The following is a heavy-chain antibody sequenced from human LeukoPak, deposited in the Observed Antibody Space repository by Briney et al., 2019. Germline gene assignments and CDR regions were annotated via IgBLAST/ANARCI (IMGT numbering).Heavy chain of an antibody. V-gene: IGHV3-48*02. CDR1: GFTFSSYS. CDR2: ISSSSSTI. Sequence: GGSLRLSCAASGFTFSSYSMNWVRQAPGKGLEWVSYISSSSSTIYYADSVKGRFTISRDNAKNSLYLQMNSLRDEDTAVYYCAREGYYDSRGPLDYWGQGTLVTVSS. CDR3: AREGYYDSRGPLDY. J-gene: IGHJ4*02. D-gene: IGHD3-22*01.